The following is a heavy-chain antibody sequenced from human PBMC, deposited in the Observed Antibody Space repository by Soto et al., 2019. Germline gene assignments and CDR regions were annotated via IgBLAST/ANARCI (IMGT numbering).Heavy chain of an antibody. CDR1: GFTFSRYG. J-gene: IGHJ3*02. D-gene: IGHD2-2*01. V-gene: IGHV3-30*18. CDR3: AKVGRDCSLSSCEGDDAFEI. CDR2: ISHDGSNK. Sequence: QVQLVESGGGVVQPGRSQRLSCAASGFTFSRYGMHWVRQAPGKGLEWVAVISHDGSNKYYADSGKGPFTISRDNSRNSMHLQKNSLRPEDTAVYYCAKVGRDCSLSSCEGDDAFEIWGQGTMVTVSS.